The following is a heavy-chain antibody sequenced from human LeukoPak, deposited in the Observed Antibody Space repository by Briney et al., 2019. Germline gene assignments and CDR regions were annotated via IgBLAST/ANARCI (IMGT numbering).Heavy chain of an antibody. D-gene: IGHD3-10*01. CDR1: GGSISSSSYY. J-gene: IGHJ4*02. CDR2: IYHSGST. V-gene: IGHV4-39*01. Sequence: SETLSLTCTVSGGSISSSSYYWGWIRQPPGKGLEWIGSIYHSGSTYYNPSLKSRVTTSVDTSKNQFSLRLSSVTAADTAVYYCARGLWFGDENPPYFDYWGQGTLVTVSS. CDR3: ARGLWFGDENPPYFDY.